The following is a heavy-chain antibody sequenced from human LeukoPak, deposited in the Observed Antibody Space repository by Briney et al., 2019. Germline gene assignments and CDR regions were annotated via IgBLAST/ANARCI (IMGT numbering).Heavy chain of an antibody. V-gene: IGHV3-23*01. J-gene: IGHJ4*02. Sequence: GGSLRLSSAASGFTFSSYAMSWVRQAPGKGLEWVSAISGSGGSTYYADSVKGRFTISRDNSKNTLYLQMNSLRAEDTAVYHCAKGEVRAAAGTGFDYWGQGTLVTVSS. D-gene: IGHD6-13*01. CDR1: GFTFSSYA. CDR3: AKGEVRAAAGTGFDY. CDR2: ISGSGGST.